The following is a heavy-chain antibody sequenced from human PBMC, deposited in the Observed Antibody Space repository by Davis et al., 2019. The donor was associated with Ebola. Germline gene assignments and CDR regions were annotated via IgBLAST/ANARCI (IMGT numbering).Heavy chain of an antibody. D-gene: IGHD4-17*01. CDR3: TSTVTTGQSDY. J-gene: IGHJ4*02. CDR2: IRSKANSYAT. V-gene: IGHV3-73*01. CDR1: GFTFSGPA. Sequence: GESLKISCAASGFTFSGPAMHWVRQASGKGLEGVGRIRSKANSYATAYAASVKGRLTISRDDSKNTAYLQMNSLKTEDAAVYYCTSTVTTGQSDYWGQGTLVTVSS.